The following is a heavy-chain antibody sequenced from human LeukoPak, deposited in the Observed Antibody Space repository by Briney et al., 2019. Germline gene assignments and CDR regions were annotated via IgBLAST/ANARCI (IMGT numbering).Heavy chain of an antibody. Sequence: ASVKVSCKASGGTFSSYAISWVRQAPGQGLEWMGGIIPIFGTANYAQKFQGRVTITADESTSTAYMELSSLRSEDTAVYYCARDPGRAGYDFDYWGQGTLVTVSS. CDR1: GGTFSSYA. CDR2: IIPIFGTA. CDR3: ARDPGRAGYDFDY. D-gene: IGHD5-12*01. J-gene: IGHJ4*02. V-gene: IGHV1-69*13.